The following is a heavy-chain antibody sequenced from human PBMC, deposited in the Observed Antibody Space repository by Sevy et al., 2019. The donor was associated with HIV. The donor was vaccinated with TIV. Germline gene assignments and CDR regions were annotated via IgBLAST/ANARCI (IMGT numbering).Heavy chain of an antibody. CDR3: ARDRKRPAYSDTSAHYGFFDS. D-gene: IGHD3-22*01. Sequence: GGSLRLSCAASGFTFTSYSMNWVRQAPGKGLEWVSFISSSTSTVYYADSVKGRFTISRDSATNSLYLQMNSLRAEDTAVYYCARDRKRPAYSDTSAHYGFFDSWGQGTLVTVSS. CDR2: ISSSTSTV. CDR1: GFTFTSYS. V-gene: IGHV3-48*01. J-gene: IGHJ4*02.